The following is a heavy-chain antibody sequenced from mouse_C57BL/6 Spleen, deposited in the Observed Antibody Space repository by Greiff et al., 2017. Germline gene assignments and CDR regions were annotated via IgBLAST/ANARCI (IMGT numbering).Heavy chain of an antibody. CDR1: GFNIKDYY. J-gene: IGHJ4*01. Sequence: VQLQQSGAELVRPGASVKLSCTASGFNIKDYYMHWVKQRPEQGLEWIARTDPEDGDTEYAPKFQGKATMTADTSSNTAYLQLSSLTSEDTAVYYCTTGWLLYYAMDYWGQGTSVTVSS. CDR3: TTGWLLYYAMDY. D-gene: IGHD2-3*01. CDR2: TDPEDGDT. V-gene: IGHV14-1*01.